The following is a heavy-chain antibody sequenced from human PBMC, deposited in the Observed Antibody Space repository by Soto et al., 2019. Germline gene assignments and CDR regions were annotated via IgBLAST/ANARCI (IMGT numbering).Heavy chain of an antibody. Sequence: ASVKVSCKASGYTFTSYGISWVRQAPGQGLEWMGWISAYNGNTNYAQKLQGRVTMTTDTSISTAYMELSSLRSEDTAVYYCARAGDVLVPAAIALAYYYYYGMDVWGQGTTVTVSS. CDR2: ISAYNGNT. D-gene: IGHD2-2*01. J-gene: IGHJ6*02. CDR3: ARAGDVLVPAAIALAYYYYYGMDV. CDR1: GYTFTSYG. V-gene: IGHV1-18*01.